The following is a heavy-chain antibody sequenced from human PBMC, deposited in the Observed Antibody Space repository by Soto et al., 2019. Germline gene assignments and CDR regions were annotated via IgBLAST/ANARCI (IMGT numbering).Heavy chain of an antibody. CDR1: GGTFRNLA. J-gene: IGHJ3*01. CDR3: ARRSVSHSNAFDF. Sequence: QVQLVQSGAEVKKPGSSVKVSCKASGGTFRNLAINWVRQAPGQGLEWMGGFIPIIGGGINAQKFQGRVTITSDESTSTAYMELSSLKSEDTAMYFCARRSVSHSNAFDFWGQVTMVTVSS. D-gene: IGHD2-15*01. V-gene: IGHV1-69*01. CDR2: FIPIIGGG.